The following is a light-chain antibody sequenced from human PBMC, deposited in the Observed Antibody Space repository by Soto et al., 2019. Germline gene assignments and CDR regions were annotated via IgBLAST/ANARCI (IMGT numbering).Light chain of an antibody. J-gene: IGKJ4*01. CDR3: QHYADLPLT. CDR2: DAS. V-gene: IGKV1-33*01. CDR1: QDISNF. Sequence: DIPMTQSPSSLSASVGDRVTITCQASQDISNFLNWYQRKPGKAPKLLIYDASNLETGVPSRFSGSGSGTDFTLTISSLQPEDIATYYCQHYADLPLTFGGGTNVEI.